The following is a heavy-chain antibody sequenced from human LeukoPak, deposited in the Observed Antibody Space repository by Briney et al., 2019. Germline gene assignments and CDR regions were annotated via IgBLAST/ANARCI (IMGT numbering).Heavy chain of an antibody. Sequence: KPSETLSLTCAVYGGSFSGYYWSWIRQPPGKGLEWIRKINHSGSTNYNPSLKSRVTISVDTSKNQFSLKLSSVTAADTAMYYCARGYYYGMDVWGQGTTVTVSS. J-gene: IGHJ6*02. CDR2: INHSGST. CDR1: GGSFSGYY. CDR3: ARGYYYGMDV. V-gene: IGHV4-34*01.